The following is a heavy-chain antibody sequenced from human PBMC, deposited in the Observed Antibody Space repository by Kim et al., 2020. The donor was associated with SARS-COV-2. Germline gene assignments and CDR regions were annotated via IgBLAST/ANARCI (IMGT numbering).Heavy chain of an antibody. J-gene: IGHJ4*02. CDR2: ISYDGSNK. Sequence: GGSLRLSCAASGFTFSSYAMHWVRQAPGKGLEWVAVISYDGSNKYYADSVKGRFTISRDNSKNMVYLQMKSLRAEDTAVYYCARELIGGSGPGFFDYWGQGTLFTVSS. V-gene: IGHV3-30-3*01. D-gene: IGHD3-10*01. CDR3: ARELIGGSGPGFFDY. CDR1: GFTFSSYA.